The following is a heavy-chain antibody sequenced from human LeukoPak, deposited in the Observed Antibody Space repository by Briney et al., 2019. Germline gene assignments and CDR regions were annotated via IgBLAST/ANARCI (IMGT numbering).Heavy chain of an antibody. V-gene: IGHV4-34*01. J-gene: IGHJ4*02. CDR1: GGSFSGYY. CDR2: INHSGST. Sequence: SETLSLTCAVYGGSFSGYYWSWIRQPPGKGLEWIGEINHSGSTNYNPSLKSRVTISVDTSKNQFSLKLSSVTAADTAVYYCARTEGGYYGSSGYQVSPYYFDYWGQGTLVTVSS. D-gene: IGHD3-22*01. CDR3: ARTEGGYYGSSGYQVSPYYFDY.